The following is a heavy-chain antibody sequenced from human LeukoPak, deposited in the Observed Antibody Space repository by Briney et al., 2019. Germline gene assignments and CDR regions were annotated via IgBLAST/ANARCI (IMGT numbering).Heavy chain of an antibody. CDR1: GGSISRSSYY. CDR2: IYYSGST. CDR3: ARAAVSYDRFPFDP. D-gene: IGHD5-12*01. V-gene: IGHV4-61*05. Sequence: SETLSLTCTVSGGSISRSSYYWSWIRQPPGRGLEWIGYIYYSGSTNYNPSLKSRVTISVDTSKNQFSLKLSSVTAADTAVYYCARAAVSYDRFPFDPWGQGTLVTVSS. J-gene: IGHJ5*02.